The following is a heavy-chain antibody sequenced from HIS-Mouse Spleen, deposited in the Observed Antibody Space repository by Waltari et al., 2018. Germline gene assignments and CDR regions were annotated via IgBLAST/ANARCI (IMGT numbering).Heavy chain of an antibody. Sequence: QVQLQQWGAGLLKPSETLSLTCAVYGGSFSGYYLSWIRQPPGKGREWIGEINHSGSTNYTPSLKSRVTISVDTSKNQFSLKLSSVTAADTAVYYCAGYNWNYGTDYWGQGTLVTVSS. CDR2: INHSGST. CDR3: AGYNWNYGTDY. D-gene: IGHD1-7*01. CDR1: GGSFSGYY. J-gene: IGHJ4*02. V-gene: IGHV4-34*01.